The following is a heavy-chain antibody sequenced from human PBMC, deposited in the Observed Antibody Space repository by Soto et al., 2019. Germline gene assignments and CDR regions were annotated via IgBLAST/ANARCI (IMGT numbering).Heavy chain of an antibody. CDR1: GFTFTNYF. CDR3: ARGDGRGSSGFYYYYGMDV. CDR2: IIPYDGST. J-gene: IGHJ6*02. D-gene: IGHD6-25*01. Sequence: QVQLVQSGAEVKKPGASVKVSCKASGFTFTNYFFHWVRQAPRQGLEWMGIIIPYDGSTNYVQSLQGRGTMTSDTSTSTVYMELSSLRSEDTAVYYCARGDGRGSSGFYYYYGMDVWGHGTTVTVSS. V-gene: IGHV1-46*01.